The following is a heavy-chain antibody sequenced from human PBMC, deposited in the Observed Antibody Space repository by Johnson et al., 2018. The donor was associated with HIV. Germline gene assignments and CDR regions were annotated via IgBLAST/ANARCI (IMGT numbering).Heavy chain of an antibody. V-gene: IGHV3-30*03. D-gene: IGHD4-17*01. CDR1: GFTFSREN. Sequence: QVQLVESGGDVVQPGMSLRLSYAASGFTFSRENMHWVRQAPGKGLEWVAVISYDGSNKYYADSVKGRFTISRDNSKNTLYLQMNSLRAEDTAVYYCARNGGTVTSDAFDIWGQGTMVTVSS. J-gene: IGHJ3*02. CDR2: ISYDGSNK. CDR3: ARNGGTVTSDAFDI.